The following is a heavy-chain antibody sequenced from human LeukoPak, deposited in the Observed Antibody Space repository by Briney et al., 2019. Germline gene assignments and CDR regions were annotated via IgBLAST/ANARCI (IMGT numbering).Heavy chain of an antibody. CDR2: ISYDGSNK. J-gene: IGHJ4*02. CDR3: ARELRFGELFFDY. Sequence: GGSLRLSCAASGFTFNDYTIHWVRQAPGKGLEWVAVISYDGSNKYYADSVKGRFTISRDTSKNTLYLQMNSLRAEDTAIYFCARELRFGELFFDYWGQGTLVTVSS. D-gene: IGHD3-10*01. CDR1: GFTFNDYT. V-gene: IGHV3-30*04.